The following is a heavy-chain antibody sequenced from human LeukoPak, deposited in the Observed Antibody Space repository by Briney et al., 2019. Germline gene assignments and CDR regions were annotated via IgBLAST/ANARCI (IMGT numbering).Heavy chain of an antibody. V-gene: IGHV3-30*02. CDR3: VKDNPVLEY. Sequence: GGSLRLSCATSGLIFSNHGMHWARQAPGKGLEWLAFIRAGGSPNYADSVKGRFTISRDNSQNTVFLQMNSLTLDDTAVYYCVKDNPVLEYWGQGTLVTVSS. D-gene: IGHD1-1*01. J-gene: IGHJ4*02. CDR1: GLIFSNHG. CDR2: IRAGGSP.